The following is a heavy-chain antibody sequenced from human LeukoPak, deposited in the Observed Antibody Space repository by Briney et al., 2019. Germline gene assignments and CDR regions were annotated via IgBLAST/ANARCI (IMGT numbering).Heavy chain of an antibody. CDR3: ARGDYYGSPKTVAA. V-gene: IGHV1-2*02. J-gene: IGHJ5*02. D-gene: IGHD3-10*01. CDR1: GYTFADYY. CDR2: INPDNGGT. Sequence: ASVKVSCKASGYTFADYYMNWVRQAPGQGLEWMGWINPDNGGTNYAQKFQGRVIMTRDTSITTVYMELSGLRSDDTAIYYCARGDYYGSPKTVAAWGQGTLVTVSS.